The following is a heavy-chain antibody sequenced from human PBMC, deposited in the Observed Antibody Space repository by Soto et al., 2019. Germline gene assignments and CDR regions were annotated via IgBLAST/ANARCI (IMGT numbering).Heavy chain of an antibody. CDR1: GFTFSSYW. V-gene: IGHV3-7*01. CDR3: AREHGWGSRGGNFDC. CDR2: IKQDGSEK. D-gene: IGHD2-15*01. Sequence: EVQLVESGGGLVQPGGSLRLSCAASGFTFSSYWMSWVRQAPGKGLEWVANIKQDGSEKYYVDSVKGRFTISRDNAKNSLYLQMNSLRAEDTAVYYCAREHGWGSRGGNFDCWGQGTLVTVSS. J-gene: IGHJ4*02.